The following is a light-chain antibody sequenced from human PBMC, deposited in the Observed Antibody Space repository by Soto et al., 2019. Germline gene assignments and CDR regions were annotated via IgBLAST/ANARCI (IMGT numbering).Light chain of an antibody. Sequence: EIVLTQSPGALSLSPGEGATLSCRASQSINSNYLGWYQQKPGQAPRLLIYGVSSSATGVPDRFSGSGSGTDFTLTISRLESEDFAVYYCQQYGSSPITFGQGTRLEIK. J-gene: IGKJ5*01. CDR1: QSINSNY. V-gene: IGKV3-20*01. CDR2: GVS. CDR3: QQYGSSPIT.